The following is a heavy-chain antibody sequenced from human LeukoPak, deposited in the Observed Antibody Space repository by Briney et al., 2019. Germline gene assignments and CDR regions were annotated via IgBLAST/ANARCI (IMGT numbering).Heavy chain of an antibody. CDR3: ARQIAAPGNYYYYMHV. J-gene: IGHJ6*03. CDR1: GGSISSSY. CDR2: IYTSGST. V-gene: IGHV4-4*09. Sequence: SETLSLTCTVSGGSISSSYWTWIRQPPGKGLEWIGYIYTSGSTDYNPSLKSRVTISVDTSKNQFSLKLTSVTAADTAMYYCARQIAAPGNYYYYMHVWGKGTTVTVSS. D-gene: IGHD6-13*01.